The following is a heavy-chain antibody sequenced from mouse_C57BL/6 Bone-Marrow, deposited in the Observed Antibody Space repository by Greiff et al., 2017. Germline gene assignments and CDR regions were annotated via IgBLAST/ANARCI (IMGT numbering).Heavy chain of an antibody. CDR1: GYAFTNYL. CDR3: ARGATVVEAFAY. D-gene: IGHD1-1*01. CDR2: INPGSGGT. Sequence: QVQLKQSGAELVRPGTSVKVSCKASGYAFTNYLIEWVKQRPGQGLEWIGVINPGSGGTNYNEKFKGKATLTADKSSSTAYMQLSSLTSEDSAVYFCARGATVVEAFAYWGQGTLVTVSA. V-gene: IGHV1-54*01. J-gene: IGHJ3*01.